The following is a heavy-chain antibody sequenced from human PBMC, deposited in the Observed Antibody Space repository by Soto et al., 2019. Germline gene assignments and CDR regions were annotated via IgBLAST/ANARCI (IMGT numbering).Heavy chain of an antibody. J-gene: IGHJ5*01. CDR3: ASSYSTSWYWFDS. D-gene: IGHD6-13*01. CDR2: IFSNDEK. CDR1: GFSLSNAGLG. V-gene: IGHV2-26*01. Sequence: QVTVKESGPVLVKPTETLTLTCTVSGFSLSNAGLGVSWIRQPPGKALEWLAHIFSNDEKSYSTSLKSRLTISKDTSKSHVVLTMTNMAPVDTATYYCASSYSTSWYWFDSWGQGTLVTVSS.